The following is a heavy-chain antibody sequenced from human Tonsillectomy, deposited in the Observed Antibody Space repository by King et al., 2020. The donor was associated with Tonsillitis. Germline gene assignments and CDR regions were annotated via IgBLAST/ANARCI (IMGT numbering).Heavy chain of an antibody. CDR3: ARDMDVLWFGELLFQGPFDY. J-gene: IGHJ4*02. D-gene: IGHD3-10*01. CDR2: INPNSVGT. V-gene: IGHV1-2*02. CDR1: GYTFTGYY. Sequence: QLVQSVAEVKKPGASVKVSCKASGYTFTGYYMHWVRQAPGQGLEWMGWINPNSVGTNYAQKFQGRFTMTRDTSISTAYMELSRLRSDDTAVYYCARDMDVLWFGELLFQGPFDYWGQGTLVTVSS.